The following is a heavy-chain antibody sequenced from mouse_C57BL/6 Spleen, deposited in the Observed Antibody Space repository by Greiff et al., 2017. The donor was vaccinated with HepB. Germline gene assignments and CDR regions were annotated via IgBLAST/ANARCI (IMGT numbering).Heavy chain of an antibody. Sequence: VKLLESGAELMKPGASVKLSCKATGYTFTGYWIEWVKQRPGHGLEWIGEILPGSGSTNYNEKFKGKATFTADTSSNTAYMQLSSLTTEDSAIYYCARRLMVTTRTRYWYFDVWGTGTTVTVSS. V-gene: IGHV1-9*01. J-gene: IGHJ1*03. CDR3: ARRLMVTTRTRYWYFDV. D-gene: IGHD2-2*01. CDR1: GYTFTGYW. CDR2: ILPGSGST.